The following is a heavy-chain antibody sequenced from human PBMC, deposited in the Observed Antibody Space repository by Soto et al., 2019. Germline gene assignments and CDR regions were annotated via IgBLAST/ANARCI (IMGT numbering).Heavy chain of an antibody. CDR1: GFTFSSYG. CDR3: AKDLTVLRYFDSYGMDV. J-gene: IGHJ6*02. Sequence: QVQLVESGGGVVQPGRSLRLSCAASGFTFSSYGMHWVRQAPGKGLEWVAVISYDGSNKYYADSVKGRFTISRDNSKNKLYLQMNSLRAEDTAVYYCAKDLTVLRYFDSYGMDVWGQGTTVTVSS. V-gene: IGHV3-30*18. D-gene: IGHD3-9*01. CDR2: ISYDGSNK.